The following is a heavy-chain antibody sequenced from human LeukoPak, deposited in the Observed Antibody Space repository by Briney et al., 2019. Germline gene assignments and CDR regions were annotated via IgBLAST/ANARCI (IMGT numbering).Heavy chain of an antibody. CDR2: IYHSGST. CDR1: GGSISSGGYY. CDR3: ARDRWRSSGGSGEVDY. J-gene: IGHJ4*02. Sequence: SQTLSLTCTVSGGSISSGGYYWSWIRQPPGKGLEWIGYIYHSGSTYYNPSLKSRVTISVDRSKNQFSLKLSSVTAADTAVYYCARDRWRSSGGSGEVDYWGQGTLVTVSS. V-gene: IGHV4-30-2*01. D-gene: IGHD3-10*01.